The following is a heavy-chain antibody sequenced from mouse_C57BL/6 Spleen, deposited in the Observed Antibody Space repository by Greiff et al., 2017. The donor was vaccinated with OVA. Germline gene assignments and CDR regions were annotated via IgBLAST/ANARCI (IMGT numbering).Heavy chain of an antibody. CDR1: GYSFTEYT. V-gene: IGHV1-62-2*01. D-gene: IGHD2-3*01. Sequence: VQVVESGAELVKPGASVKLSCKASGYSFTEYTIHWVKQRSGQGLEWIGWFYPGSGSIKYNEKFKDKATLTVDKSSSTVYMELKRLTSKDAAVYVCERDRVYDGYGGMDYWGQGTSVTVSS. CDR2: FYPGSGSI. J-gene: IGHJ4*01. CDR3: ERDRVYDGYGGMDY.